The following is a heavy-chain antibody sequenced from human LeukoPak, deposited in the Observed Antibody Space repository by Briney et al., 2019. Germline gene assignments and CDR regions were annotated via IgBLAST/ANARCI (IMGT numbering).Heavy chain of an antibody. CDR3: ARADPPAYFDY. CDR1: GSSITRGSYY. CDR2: MYHDGST. V-gene: IGHV4-39*07. J-gene: IGHJ4*02. Sequence: SETLSLTCSVSGSSITRGSYYWGWIRQPPGKGLEWIGSMYHDGSTNYNPSLKSRVSISVDRSKNQFSLKLSSVTAADTAVYYCARADPPAYFDYWGQGFLVTVSS.